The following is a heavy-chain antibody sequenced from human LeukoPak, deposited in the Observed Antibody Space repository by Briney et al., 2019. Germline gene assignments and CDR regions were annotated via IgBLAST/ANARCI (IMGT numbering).Heavy chain of an antibody. D-gene: IGHD3-22*01. Sequence: SETLSLTCTVSGGSISSYYWSWIRQPPGKGLEWIGEINHSGSTNYNPSLKSRVTISVDTSKNQFSLKLSSVTAADTAVYYCASGENYYDSSVIFDYWGQGTLVTVSS. J-gene: IGHJ4*02. V-gene: IGHV4-34*01. CDR1: GGSISSYY. CDR3: ASGENYYDSSVIFDY. CDR2: INHSGST.